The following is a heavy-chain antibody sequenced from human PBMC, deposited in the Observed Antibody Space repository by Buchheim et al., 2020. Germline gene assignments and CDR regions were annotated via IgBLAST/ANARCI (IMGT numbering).Heavy chain of an antibody. V-gene: IGHV4-61*01. CDR1: GGSVSSGSFY. Sequence: QVQLQESGPGLVKPSETLSLTCTVSGGSVSSGSFYWTWIRQPPGKGLEWIRYVYYGGSTNYNPSLKSRVTISVDTSKNQFSLRLSSVTAADTAVYYCARWWNYYYYMDVWGKGTT. CDR3: ARWWNYYYYMDV. J-gene: IGHJ6*03. D-gene: IGHD2-15*01. CDR2: VYYGGST.